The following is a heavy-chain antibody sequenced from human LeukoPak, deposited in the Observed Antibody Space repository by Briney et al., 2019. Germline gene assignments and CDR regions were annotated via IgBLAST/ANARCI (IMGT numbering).Heavy chain of an antibody. CDR3: TSQAGYSSSWET. J-gene: IGHJ5*02. D-gene: IGHD6-13*01. CDR2: LRSKANNYAT. Sequence: GGSLKLSCAASGLIFSGSAMHWVRQAPGKGLEWVGRLRSKANNYATGYATSVIGGFTISRDDSKNTRYLEMNNLKIEDTAVYFCTSQAGYSSSWETWGQGTLVTVSS. V-gene: IGHV3-73*01. CDR1: GLIFSGSA.